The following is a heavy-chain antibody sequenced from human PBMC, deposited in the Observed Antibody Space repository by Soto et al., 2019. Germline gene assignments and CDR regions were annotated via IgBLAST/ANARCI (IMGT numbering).Heavy chain of an antibody. D-gene: IGHD1-26*01. Sequence: QVQLVESGGGVVQPGRSLRLSCAASGLTFSSYGMHWVRQAPGKGLEWVAVISYDGSNKYYADSVKGRFAISRDNSKNXXLLQMNSLGGEDRAVDYCARDLGWDLLGPGGWFDPWGQGTLVTVSS. CDR3: ARDLGWDLLGPGGWFDP. V-gene: IGHV3-33*01. J-gene: IGHJ5*02. CDR2: ISYDGSNK. CDR1: GLTFSSYG.